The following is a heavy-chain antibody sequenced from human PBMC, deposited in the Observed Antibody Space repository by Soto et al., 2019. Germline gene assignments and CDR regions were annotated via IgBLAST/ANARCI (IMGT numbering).Heavy chain of an antibody. V-gene: IGHV4-30-4*01. CDR1: GGSISSGDYY. D-gene: IGHD4-17*01. Sequence: PSETLSLTCTVSGGSISSGDYYWSWIRQPPGKGLEWIGYIYYSGSTYYNPSLKSRVTISVDTSKNQFSLKLSSVTAADTAVYYCARASTVTTSYYYYGTDVWGQGTTVTVSS. CDR3: ARASTVTTSYYYYGTDV. CDR2: IYYSGST. J-gene: IGHJ6*02.